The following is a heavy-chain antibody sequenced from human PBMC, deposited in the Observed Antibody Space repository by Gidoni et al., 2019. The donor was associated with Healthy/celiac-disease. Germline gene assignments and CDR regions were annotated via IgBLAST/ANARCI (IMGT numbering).Heavy chain of an antibody. CDR3: AKDFGGIVVVNYYYGMDV. V-gene: IGHV3-23*01. J-gene: IGHJ6*02. D-gene: IGHD2-2*01. CDR2: ISGSGGST. Sequence: EVQLLESGGGLVQPGGSLRLSCAASGFTFSSYAMSWVRQAPGKGLEWVSAISGSGGSTYYADSVKGRFTISRDNSKNTLYLQMNSLRAEDTAVYYCAKDFGGIVVVNYYYGMDVWGQGTTVTVSS. CDR1: GFTFSSYA.